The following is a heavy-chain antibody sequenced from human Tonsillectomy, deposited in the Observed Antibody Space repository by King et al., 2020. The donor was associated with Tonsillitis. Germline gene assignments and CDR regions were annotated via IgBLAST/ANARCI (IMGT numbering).Heavy chain of an antibody. CDR1: GGSLSSGDHY. V-gene: IGHV4-39*01. D-gene: IGHD1-26*01. CDR2: MDYSGTI. CDR3: ARYVSGSFDY. J-gene: IGHJ4*02. Sequence: QLQESGPGIVKPSETLSLTCTVSGGSLSSGDHYWAWIRPPQGKGLECLVYMDYSGTIFYNPSLKSRLTLSAVTSENRLSLKLTSVTAADTAVYFCARYVSGSFDYWGQGALVTVSS.